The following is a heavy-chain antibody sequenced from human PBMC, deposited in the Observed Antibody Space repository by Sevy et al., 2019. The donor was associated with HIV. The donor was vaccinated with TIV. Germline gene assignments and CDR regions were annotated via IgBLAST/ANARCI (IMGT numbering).Heavy chain of an antibody. V-gene: IGHV3-30*02. CDR1: GFTFSIYG. CDR2: IRYDGSTK. D-gene: IGHD6-6*01. Sequence: GGSLRLSCAASGFTFSIYGMHWVRQAPGKGLEWVACIRYDGSTKYYEDSVKGRFTISRDNSKNTLYLQMNSLRAEDTAVNYCAKDLTGRYSSSCGDFDYWGQGTLVTVSS. J-gene: IGHJ4*02. CDR3: AKDLTGRYSSSCGDFDY.